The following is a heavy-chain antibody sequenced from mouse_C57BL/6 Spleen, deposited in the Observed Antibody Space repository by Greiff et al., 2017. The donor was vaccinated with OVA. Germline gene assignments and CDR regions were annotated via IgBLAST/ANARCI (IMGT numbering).Heavy chain of an antibody. J-gene: IGHJ2*01. CDR2: IDPSDSYT. V-gene: IGHV1-50*01. CDR1: GYTFTSYW. Sequence: QVQLQQPGPELVKPGASVKLSCKASGYTFTSYWMQWVKQRPGQGLEWIGEIDPSDSYTNYNQKFKGKATLTVDTSSSTAFIQLSSLTSEDSAVYYCATGTGDYWGQGTTLTVSS. CDR3: ATGTGDY. D-gene: IGHD4-1*01.